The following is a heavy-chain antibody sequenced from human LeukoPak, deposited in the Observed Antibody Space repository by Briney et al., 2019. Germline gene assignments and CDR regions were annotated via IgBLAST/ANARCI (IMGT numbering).Heavy chain of an antibody. Sequence: ASVKVSCKASGYTFTGYYMHWVRQAPGQGLEWMGWINPNSGGTNYAQKFQGRVTMTRDTSISTAYMELSRLRSDDTAVYYCARAERPEKGYSSSLDSTWVDYWGQGTLVTVSS. CDR1: GYTFTGYY. V-gene: IGHV1-2*02. CDR3: ARAERPEKGYSSSLDSTWVDY. D-gene: IGHD6-13*01. CDR2: INPNSGGT. J-gene: IGHJ4*02.